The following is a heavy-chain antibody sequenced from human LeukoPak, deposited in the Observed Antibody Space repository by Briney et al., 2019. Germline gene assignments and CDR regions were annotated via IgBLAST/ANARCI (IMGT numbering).Heavy chain of an antibody. CDR1: GCTFTHYA. J-gene: IGHJ4*02. V-gene: IGHV1-3*01. Sequence: GASVKVSCKASGCTFTHYAIHWVRQAPGQRLEWMGWINAANGNTRYSQKFQGRVTITRDASASTVYMELSSLRSEDTAIYYCARGYCSSTTCSIDYWGQGTLVTASS. CDR3: ARGYCSSTTCSIDY. D-gene: IGHD2-2*01. CDR2: INAANGNT.